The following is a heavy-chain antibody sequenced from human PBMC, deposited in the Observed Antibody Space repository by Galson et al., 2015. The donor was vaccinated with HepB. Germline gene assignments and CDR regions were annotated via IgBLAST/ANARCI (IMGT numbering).Heavy chain of an antibody. V-gene: IGHV3-23*01. CDR1: GFTFGSFA. J-gene: IGHJ6*02. CDR2: ITGSGHRT. CDR3: AKVLFGDDPLAMDV. Sequence: SLRLSCAASGFTFGSFAMTWVRQAPGQGLDWVSHITGSGHRTMYADSVRGRFTISRDNSKNTLYLQMNSLRGEDTAVYYCAKVLFGDDPLAMDVWGQGTTVTVSS. D-gene: IGHD3-10*02.